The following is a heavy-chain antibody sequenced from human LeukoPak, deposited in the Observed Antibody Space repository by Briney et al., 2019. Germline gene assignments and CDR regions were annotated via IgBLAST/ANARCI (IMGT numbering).Heavy chain of an antibody. J-gene: IGHJ6*04. Sequence: GGSLRLSCAASGFTFSSYAMHWVRQAPGKGLEWVAVISYDGSNKYYADSVKGRFTISRDNSKNTLYLQMKSLRAEETGVYFCVRGTVNTFNYYGIDVWGKGTPVTVSS. D-gene: IGHD4-17*01. V-gene: IGHV3-30*04. CDR2: ISYDGSNK. CDR1: GFTFSSYA. CDR3: VRGTVNTFNYYGIDV.